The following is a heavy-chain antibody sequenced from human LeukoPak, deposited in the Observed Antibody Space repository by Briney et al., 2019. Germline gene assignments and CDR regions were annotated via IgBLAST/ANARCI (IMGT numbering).Heavy chain of an antibody. CDR2: INSDGSST. CDR3: VRGKLYGDYVLFDY. CDR1: GFTFSSYW. J-gene: IGHJ4*02. Sequence: GGSLRLSCAASGFTFSSYWMHWVRQAPGKGLVWVSRINSDGSSTSYADSVKGRFTISRDNAKNTLYLQMNSLRAEDTAVYYCVRGKLYGDYVLFDYWGQGTLVTVSS. D-gene: IGHD4-17*01. V-gene: IGHV3-74*01.